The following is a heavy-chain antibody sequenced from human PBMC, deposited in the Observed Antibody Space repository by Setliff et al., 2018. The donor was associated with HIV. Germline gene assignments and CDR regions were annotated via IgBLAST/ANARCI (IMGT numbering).Heavy chain of an antibody. D-gene: IGHD3-3*01. CDR2: VYFNGIT. CDR3: VTVVQDDLGVALFDY. V-gene: IGHV4-39*01. Sequence: SETLSLTCTVSGDSIGSGGYYWSWIRQHPGKGLEWIGSVYFNGITHDNPSLKSRVTTSVDTSKNQFFLHLSSVTAADTAIYYCVTVVQDDLGVALFDYWGQGALVTVPS. CDR1: GDSIGSGGYY. J-gene: IGHJ4*02.